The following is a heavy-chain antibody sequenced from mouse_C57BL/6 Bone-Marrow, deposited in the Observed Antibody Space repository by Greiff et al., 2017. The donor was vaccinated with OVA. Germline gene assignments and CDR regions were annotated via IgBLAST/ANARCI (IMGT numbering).Heavy chain of an antibody. Sequence: QVQLQQSGAELVKPGASVKISCKASGYAFSSYWMHWVKQRPGKGLEWIGQIYPGDGDTNYNGKFKGKATLTADKSSSTAYMQLSSLTSEDSAVYFCARELGHYFDYWGQGTTLTVSS. J-gene: IGHJ2*01. V-gene: IGHV1-80*01. CDR1: GYAFSSYW. CDR2: IYPGDGDT. CDR3: ARELGHYFDY. D-gene: IGHD4-1*01.